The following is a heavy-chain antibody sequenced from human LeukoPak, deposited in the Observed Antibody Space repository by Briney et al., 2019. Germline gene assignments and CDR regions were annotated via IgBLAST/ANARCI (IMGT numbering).Heavy chain of an antibody. J-gene: IGHJ3*02. CDR3: ARGTRSVGVHAFDI. Sequence: GGSLRLSCAASGFTFDDYGMSWVRQAPGKGLEWVSGINWNGGSTGYADSVKGRFTISRDNAKNSLYLQMNSLRAEDTALYHCARGTRSVGVHAFDIWGQGTMVTVSS. D-gene: IGHD1-26*01. CDR2: INWNGGST. CDR1: GFTFDDYG. V-gene: IGHV3-20*01.